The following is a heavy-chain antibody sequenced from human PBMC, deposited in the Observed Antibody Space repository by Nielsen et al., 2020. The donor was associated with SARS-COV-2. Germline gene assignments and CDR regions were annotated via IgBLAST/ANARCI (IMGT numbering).Heavy chain of an antibody. V-gene: IGHV1/OR15-2*02. D-gene: IGHD3-3*01. Sequence: ASVKVSCKASGYTFTGYYIHWVRQAPGQGLEWMGWINIYNYNTNYPQKFQGRVTMTTDISASTAYMELRSLRSDDTAVYYCARFATHDSHDLWGQGTLVTVSS. CDR3: ARFATHDSHDL. CDR2: INIYNYNT. J-gene: IGHJ4*02. CDR1: GYTFTGYY.